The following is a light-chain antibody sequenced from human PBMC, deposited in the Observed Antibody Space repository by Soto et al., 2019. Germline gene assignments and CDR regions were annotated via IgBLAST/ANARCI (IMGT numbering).Light chain of an antibody. Sequence: EIVMKQAPATLSVSPGERATLSCRASQSVSSNLAWYQQKPGQAPRLLIYGASTRATGIPARFSGSGSGTEFTLTISSLQSEDFAVYYCQQYNNWPPSSLTFGGGTKVDI. V-gene: IGKV3D-15*01. J-gene: IGKJ4*01. CDR3: QQYNNWPPSSLT. CDR1: QSVSSN. CDR2: GAS.